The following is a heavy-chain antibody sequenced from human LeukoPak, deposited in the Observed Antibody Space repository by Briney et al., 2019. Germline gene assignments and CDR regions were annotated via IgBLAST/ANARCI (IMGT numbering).Heavy chain of an antibody. CDR3: ARASGHYYYYYMDV. J-gene: IGHJ6*03. CDR1: GYTFTTYN. CDR2: ISAYNGDT. D-gene: IGHD1-26*01. V-gene: IGHV1-18*01. Sequence: ASVKVSCKTSGYTFTTYNIAWVRQAPGQGLEWMGWISAYNGDTIYAQKFQGRVTMTADTSTNTAYMDLRSLRSDDTAVYYCARASGHYYYYYMDVWAKGTTVTISS.